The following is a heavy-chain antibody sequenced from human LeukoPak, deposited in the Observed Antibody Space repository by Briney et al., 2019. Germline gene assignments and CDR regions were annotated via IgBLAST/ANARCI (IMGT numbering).Heavy chain of an antibody. CDR3: AKVLITMVRGVIKGPADY. Sequence: GGSLRLSCAASGFTFSSYGMSWVRQAPGKGLEWVSAISGSGGSTYYADSVKGRFTISRDNSKNTLYLQMNSLRAEDTAVYYCAKVLITMVRGVIKGPADYWGQGTLVTVSS. CDR2: ISGSGGST. V-gene: IGHV3-23*01. D-gene: IGHD3-10*01. J-gene: IGHJ4*02. CDR1: GFTFSSYG.